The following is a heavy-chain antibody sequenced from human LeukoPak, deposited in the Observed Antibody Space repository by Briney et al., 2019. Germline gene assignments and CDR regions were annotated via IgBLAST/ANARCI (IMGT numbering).Heavy chain of an antibody. J-gene: IGHJ4*02. CDR3: ATRKAAMVRGVRYFDY. CDR2: IYYSGST. V-gene: IGHV4-39*01. Sequence: PSETLSLTCTVSGGSISSSSYYWGWIRQPPGKGLEWIGSIYYSGSTYYNPSLKSRVTISVDTSKNQFSLKLSSVTAADTAVYYCATRKAAMVRGVRYFDYWGQGTLVTVSS. CDR1: GGSISSSSYY. D-gene: IGHD3-10*01.